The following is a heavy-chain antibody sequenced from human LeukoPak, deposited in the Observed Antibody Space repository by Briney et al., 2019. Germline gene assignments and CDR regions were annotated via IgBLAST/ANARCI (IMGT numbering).Heavy chain of an antibody. CDR1: GFTVSSNY. D-gene: IGHD2-21*02. J-gene: IGHJ4*02. Sequence: PGGSLRLSCAASGFTVSSNYMSWARQAPGKGLEWVSVIYSGGSTYYADSVKGRFTISRDNSKNTLYLQMNSLRAEDTAVYYCARDGQYCGGDCYSIVWGQGTLVTVSS. CDR2: IYSGGST. V-gene: IGHV3-53*01. CDR3: ARDGQYCGGDCYSIV.